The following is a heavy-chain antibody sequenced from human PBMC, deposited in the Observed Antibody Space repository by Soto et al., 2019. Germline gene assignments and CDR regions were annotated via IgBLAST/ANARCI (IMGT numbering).Heavy chain of an antibody. CDR2: FDPEDGET. D-gene: IGHD2-21*02. CDR3: ATKSPVVVTAIGDYGWFDP. V-gene: IGHV1-24*01. Sequence: GASVKVSCKVSGYTLAELSMHWVRQAPGKGLEWMGGFDPEDGETIYAQKFQGRVTMTEDTSTDTAYMELSSLRSEDTAVYYCATKSPVVVTAIGDYGWFDPWGQGTLVTVSS. J-gene: IGHJ5*02. CDR1: GYTLAELS.